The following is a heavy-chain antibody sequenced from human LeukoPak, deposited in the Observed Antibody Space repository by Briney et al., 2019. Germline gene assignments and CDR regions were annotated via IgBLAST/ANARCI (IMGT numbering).Heavy chain of an antibody. V-gene: IGHV1-18*01. CDR1: GYTFTTFG. J-gene: IGHJ4*02. CDR3: ARAVAVANMYY. Sequence: ASVKVSCKASGYTFTTFGINWVRQAPGQGLEWVGWISTYNGNTNYAQKLQGRVTMTTDTPTSTAYMDLRNLRSDDTAMYYCARAVAVANMYYWGQGTLVTVSS. D-gene: IGHD6-19*01. CDR2: ISTYNGNT.